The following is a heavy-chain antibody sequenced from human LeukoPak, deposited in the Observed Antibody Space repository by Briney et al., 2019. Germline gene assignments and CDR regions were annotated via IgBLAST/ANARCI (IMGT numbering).Heavy chain of an antibody. V-gene: IGHV7-4-1*02. CDR1: GYIFSNFG. J-gene: IGHJ5*02. D-gene: IGHD1-26*01. CDR3: VQWGSRTRAFDNWFDP. CDR2: INTNTGNP. Sequence: ASVKVSCKASGYIFSNFGIIWVRQAPGQGLEWMGWINTNTGNPTYAQGFTGRFVFSLDTSVTTTYLQISSLKAEDTAVYYCVQWGSRTRAFDNWFDPWGQGTLVTVSS.